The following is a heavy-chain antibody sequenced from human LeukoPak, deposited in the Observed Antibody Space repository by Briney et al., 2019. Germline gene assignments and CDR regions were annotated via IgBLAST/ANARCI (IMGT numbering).Heavy chain of an antibody. V-gene: IGHV4-61*02. J-gene: IGHJ6*03. CDR1: GGSISSGSYY. D-gene: IGHD3-16*01. Sequence: SETLSLTCTVSGGSISSGSYYWSWIRQPAGKGLEWIGRMYTSGSTNYNPSLESRVTISVDTSKNQFSLKLSSVTAADTAVYYCARKVRGWSRFGGYYYMDVWGKGTTVTVSS. CDR2: MYTSGST. CDR3: ARKVRGWSRFGGYYYMDV.